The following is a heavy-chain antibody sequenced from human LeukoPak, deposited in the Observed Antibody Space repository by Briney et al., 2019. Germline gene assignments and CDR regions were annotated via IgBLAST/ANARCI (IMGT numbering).Heavy chain of an antibody. CDR1: EYTFTIYY. V-gene: IGHV1-2*02. CDR3: ARPNYDFWSGYRYYFDY. Sequence: ASVKVSCKASEYTFTIYYIHWVRQAPGQGLEWMGWINPNSGDTNYAQKFQGRVTMTRDTSINTAYMELSRLRSDDTAVYYCARPNYDFWSGYRYYFDYWGQGTLVTVSS. D-gene: IGHD3-3*01. CDR2: INPNSGDT. J-gene: IGHJ4*02.